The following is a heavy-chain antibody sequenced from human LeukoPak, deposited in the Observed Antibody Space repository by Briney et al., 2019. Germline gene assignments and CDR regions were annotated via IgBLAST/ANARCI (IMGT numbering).Heavy chain of an antibody. J-gene: IGHJ4*02. Sequence: GESLKISCNGSGYSFTSYWIGWVRQMPGKGLEWMGIIYPGDSDTRYSPSFQGQVTISADKSISTAYLQWSSLKASDTAMYYCARLLVSSSSSREYYFDYWGQGTLVTVSS. CDR1: GYSFTSYW. D-gene: IGHD6-6*01. CDR3: ARLLVSSSSSREYYFDY. V-gene: IGHV5-51*01. CDR2: IYPGDSDT.